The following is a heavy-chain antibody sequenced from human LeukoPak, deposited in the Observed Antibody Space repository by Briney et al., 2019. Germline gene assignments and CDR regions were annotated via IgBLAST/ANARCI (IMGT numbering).Heavy chain of an antibody. J-gene: IGHJ6*02. CDR2: IDTAGNT. Sequence: GGSLRLSCVASGFTFGSYDMHWVRQATGKGLDWVSAIDTAGNTYDEDTVKGRFTISREDAGKSLYLQMNSLRDGDTAVYYCIRIRTGYHQFGMDVWGRGTTVTVSS. V-gene: IGHV3-13*01. D-gene: IGHD1-1*01. CDR1: GFTFGSYD. CDR3: IRIRTGYHQFGMDV.